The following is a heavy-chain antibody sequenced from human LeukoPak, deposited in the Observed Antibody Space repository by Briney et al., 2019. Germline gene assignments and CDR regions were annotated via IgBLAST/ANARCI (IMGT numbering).Heavy chain of an antibody. D-gene: IGHD6-19*01. V-gene: IGHV4-4*07. CDR1: GGSISNYH. CDR2: IHTSGST. CDR3: ARRDISSGWSFDY. J-gene: IGHJ4*02. Sequence: SETLSLTCTVSGGSISNYHWSWIRQPAGKGLEWIGQIHTSGSTNYNPPLKSRVSMSIDTTEDQVSLTIRSVTAAGTAFYYCARRDISSGWSFDYWGQGTLVTVSS.